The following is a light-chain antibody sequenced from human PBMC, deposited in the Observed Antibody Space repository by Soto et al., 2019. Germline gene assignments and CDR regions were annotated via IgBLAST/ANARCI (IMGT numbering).Light chain of an antibody. CDR2: SAS. Sequence: EIVLTQSLGTLSLSPGERATLSCRASESVSSTHLAWYQQKPGQAPSLLIYSASNRATGVPDRFSGSGSGTDFTLTISRLEPEDFAVYYCSQYGSAPGTFGQGTKVEIK. V-gene: IGKV3-20*01. CDR3: SQYGSAPGT. J-gene: IGKJ1*01. CDR1: ESVSSTH.